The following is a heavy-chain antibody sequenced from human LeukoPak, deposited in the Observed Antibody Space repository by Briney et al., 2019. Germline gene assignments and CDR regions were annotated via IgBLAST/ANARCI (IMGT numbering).Heavy chain of an antibody. CDR2: ISGSGDST. CDR3: AKDGDTMSGTCYYDMDV. J-gene: IGHJ6*03. D-gene: IGHD1-26*01. Sequence: GGTLRLSCAASGFTFSTYGMGWVRQAPGEGLEWVSSISGSGDSTYYADSVKGRFTISRDNSKNTLYLQMNSLRGEDTAVYYCAKDGDTMSGTCYYDMDVWGKGTTVTISS. V-gene: IGHV3-23*01. CDR1: GFTFSTYG.